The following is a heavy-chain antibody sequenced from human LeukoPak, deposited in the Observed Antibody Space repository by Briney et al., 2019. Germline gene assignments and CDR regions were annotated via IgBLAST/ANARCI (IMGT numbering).Heavy chain of an antibody. V-gene: IGHV1-18*01. CDR3: ARVVVVPAASPWFDP. Sequence: ASVKVSCKASGYTFTSYGISWVRQAPEQGLEXXXXISAYNGNTNXXQKXXXXXXXTXXTSTSTAYMELRSLRSDDTAVYYCARVVVVPAASPWFDPWGQGTLVTVSS. CDR1: GYTFTSYG. J-gene: IGHJ5*02. CDR2: ISAYNGNT. D-gene: IGHD2-2*01.